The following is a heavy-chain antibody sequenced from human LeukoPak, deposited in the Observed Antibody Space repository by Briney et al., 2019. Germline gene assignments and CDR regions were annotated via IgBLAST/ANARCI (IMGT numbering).Heavy chain of an antibody. J-gene: IGHJ3*02. CDR2: IDPSDSYT. CDR3: LAGDAFDI. Sequence: GESLLISCKGSGSIFTSYWSSGVRQLPGKGLEWMGRIDPSDSYTNYSPSFQGHVTISADKSISTAYLQWSSLKASDTAMYYCLAGDAFDIWGQGTMVIVSS. CDR1: GSIFTSYW. V-gene: IGHV5-10-1*01.